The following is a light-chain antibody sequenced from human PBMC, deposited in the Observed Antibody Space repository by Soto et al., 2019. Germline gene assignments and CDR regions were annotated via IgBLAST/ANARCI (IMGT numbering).Light chain of an antibody. Sequence: EIVLTQSPGTLSLSPGERATLSCRASQSVSSRSLAWYQQKPGQAPRLLIYGASTRATGIPARFSGSGSGTEFTLTISSLQSEDFAVYYCQQYNNWPGYTFGQGTKVDIK. CDR1: QSVSSRS. CDR3: QQYNNWPGYT. V-gene: IGKV3-15*01. J-gene: IGKJ2*01. CDR2: GAS.